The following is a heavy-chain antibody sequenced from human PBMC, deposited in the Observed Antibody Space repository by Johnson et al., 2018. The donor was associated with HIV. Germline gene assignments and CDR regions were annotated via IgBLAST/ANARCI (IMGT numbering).Heavy chain of an antibody. CDR3: ARDTYYYDSSGYLDAFDI. CDR2: ISWNSGSI. J-gene: IGHJ3*02. CDR1: GFTFDDFA. V-gene: IGHV3-9*01. Sequence: VQLVESGGGVVQPGRSLRLSCAASGFTFDDFAMHWVRQVPGKGLEWVLGISWNSGSIGYADSVKGRFTISRDNAKNSLYLQMNSLRAEDTAVYYCARDTYYYDSSGYLDAFDIWGQGTMVTVSS. D-gene: IGHD3-22*01.